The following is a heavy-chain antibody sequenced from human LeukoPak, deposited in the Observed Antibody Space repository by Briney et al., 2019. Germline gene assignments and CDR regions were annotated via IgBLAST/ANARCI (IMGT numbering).Heavy chain of an antibody. CDR2: IYTSGST. Sequence: SETLSLTCTVSGGSISSYYWSWIRQPPGKGLEWIGYIYTSGSTNYNPSLKSRVTISVDTSKNQFSLKLSSVTDADTAVYYCARQAIVVVPAADTLYYYYYYMDVWGKGTTVTVSS. V-gene: IGHV4-4*09. CDR1: GGSISSYY. J-gene: IGHJ6*03. D-gene: IGHD2-2*01. CDR3: ARQAIVVVPAADTLYYYYYYMDV.